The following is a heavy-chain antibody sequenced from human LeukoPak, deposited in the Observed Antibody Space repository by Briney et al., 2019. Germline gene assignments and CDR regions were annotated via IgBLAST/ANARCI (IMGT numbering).Heavy chain of an antibody. J-gene: IGHJ4*02. Sequence: PGGSLRLSCAASGFTFSSYAMSWVRQAPGKGLEWVSAISGSGGSTYYADSVKGRFTISRDNSKNTLYLQKNSLRAEDTAVCYCAKDFPLLWFGEGYWGQGTLVTVSS. D-gene: IGHD3-10*01. CDR1: GFTFSSYA. V-gene: IGHV3-23*01. CDR2: ISGSGGST. CDR3: AKDFPLLWFGEGY.